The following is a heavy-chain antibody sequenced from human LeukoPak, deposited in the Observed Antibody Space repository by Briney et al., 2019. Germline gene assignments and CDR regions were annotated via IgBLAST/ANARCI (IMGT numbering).Heavy chain of an antibody. J-gene: IGHJ5*02. V-gene: IGHV4-59*01. CDR2: VYYSGST. D-gene: IGHD2-2*02. Sequence: PSETLSLTCTVSGGSISKYYWSWIRQPPGKGLEWIGYVYYSGSTNYNPSLKSRVTISVDTSKNQFSLKLSSVTAADTAVYYCARTRHCSSTNCYTGWFDPWGQGTLVTVSS. CDR1: GGSISKYY. CDR3: ARTRHCSSTNCYTGWFDP.